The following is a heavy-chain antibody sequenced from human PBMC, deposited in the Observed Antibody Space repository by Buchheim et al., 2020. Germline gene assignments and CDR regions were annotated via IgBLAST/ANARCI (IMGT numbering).Heavy chain of an antibody. V-gene: IGHV1-69*04. CDR1: GGTFSSYA. J-gene: IGHJ6*02. CDR2: IIPILGIA. CDR3: AREDSGTERWLQRAYYYGMDV. Sequence: QVQLVQSGAEVKKPGSSVKVSCKASGGTFSSYAISWVRQAPGQGLEWMGRIIPILGIANYAQKFQGRVTITADKSTSTAYMELSSLRSEDTAVYYCAREDSGTERWLQRAYYYGMDVWGQGTT. D-gene: IGHD5-24*01.